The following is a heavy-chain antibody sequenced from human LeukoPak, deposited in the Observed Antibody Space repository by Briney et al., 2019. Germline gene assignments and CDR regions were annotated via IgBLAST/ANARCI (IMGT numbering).Heavy chain of an antibody. V-gene: IGHV4-59*12. CDR3: ARGGRFPGHNWFDP. D-gene: IGHD2-15*01. CDR1: GGSISSYY. Sequence: SETLSLTCTVSGGSISSYYWSWIRQPPGKGLEWIGYIYYSGSTNYNPSLKSRVTMSVDTSKNQFSLKLSSVTAADTAVYYCARGGRFPGHNWFDPWGQGTLVTVSS. J-gene: IGHJ5*02. CDR2: IYYSGST.